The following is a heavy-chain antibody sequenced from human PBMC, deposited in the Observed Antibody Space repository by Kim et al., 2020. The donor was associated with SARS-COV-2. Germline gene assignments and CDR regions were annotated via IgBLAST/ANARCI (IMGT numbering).Heavy chain of an antibody. D-gene: IGHD3-22*01. J-gene: IGHJ4*02. Sequence: GGSLRLSCAASGFTFSSYAMSWVRQAPGKGLEWVSAISGSGGSTYYADSVKGRFTISRDNSKNTLYLQMNSLRAEDTAVYYCAKDWRWGITMIVVGVDYWGQGTLVTVSS. CDR3: AKDWRWGITMIVVGVDY. CDR1: GFTFSSYA. CDR2: ISGSGGST. V-gene: IGHV3-23*01.